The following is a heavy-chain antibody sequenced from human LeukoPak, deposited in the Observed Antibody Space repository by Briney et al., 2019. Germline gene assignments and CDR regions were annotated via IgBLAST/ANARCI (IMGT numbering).Heavy chain of an antibody. J-gene: IGHJ4*02. CDR2: INHSGST. Sequence: SETLSLTCAVYGGSFSGYYWSWIRQPPGKGLEWIGEINHSGSTNYNPSLKSRVTISVDTSKNQFSLKLSSVAAADTAVYYCARGRIAVAGTRDYFDYWGQGTLVTVSS. V-gene: IGHV4-34*01. CDR3: ARGRIAVAGTRDYFDY. CDR1: GGSFSGYY. D-gene: IGHD6-19*01.